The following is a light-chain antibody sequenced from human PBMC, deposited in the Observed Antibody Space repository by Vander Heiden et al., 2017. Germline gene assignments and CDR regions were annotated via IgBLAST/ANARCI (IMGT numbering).Light chain of an antibody. CDR1: SRDVGGYYS. Sequence: YALTQPASVSGSPGQSLTISCTGTSRDVGGYYSVSWYQPPPGKAPNLMNYEVSKRPAGVSNRFSGSKAGNTAALTISGLQAEDEADDYCSSYTSSSTRVFGGGTKLTVL. CDR2: EVS. V-gene: IGLV2-14*01. CDR3: SSYTSSSTRV. J-gene: IGLJ2*01.